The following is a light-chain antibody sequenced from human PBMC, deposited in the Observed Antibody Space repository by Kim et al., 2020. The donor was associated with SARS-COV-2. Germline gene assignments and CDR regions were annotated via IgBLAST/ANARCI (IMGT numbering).Light chain of an antibody. CDR2: DAS. J-gene: IGKJ4*01. Sequence: IVLTQSPATLSLSPGERATLSCRASQSVSTSFAWYQQKPGQAPRLLIYDASNRATGIPARFSGSGSGTDFTLTISSLEPEDVAVYYCHQRSNWPLTFGGGTKVEI. V-gene: IGKV3-11*01. CDR3: HQRSNWPLT. CDR1: QSVSTS.